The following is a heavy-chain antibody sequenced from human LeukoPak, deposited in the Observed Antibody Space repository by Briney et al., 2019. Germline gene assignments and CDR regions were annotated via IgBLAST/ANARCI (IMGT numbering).Heavy chain of an antibody. V-gene: IGHV4-31*03. CDR2: IHPSGML. D-gene: IGHD3-22*01. CDR1: GASFNSDDQY. Sequence: SETLSLTCTVSGASFNSDDQYWNWIRQSPGKGLEWIGSIHPSGMLYNNPSLEGRVTMSRGTSKNQFSLDLNSVTAADTAVYFCSRGLDSRKLGYWGQGILVTVSS. CDR3: SRGLDSRKLGY. J-gene: IGHJ4*02.